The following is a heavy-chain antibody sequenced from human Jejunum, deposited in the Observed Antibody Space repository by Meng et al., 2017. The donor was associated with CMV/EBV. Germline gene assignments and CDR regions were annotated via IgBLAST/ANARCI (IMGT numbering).Heavy chain of an antibody. V-gene: IGHV1-46*01. J-gene: IGHJ4*02. CDR1: GYTFTNYY. D-gene: IGHD6-6*01. Sequence: CTASGYTFTNYYMPWVRQAPGQGLEWMAKINPSGDNTNYAQKFQGRVTMTRDTSTSTVYMELSSLRSEDTAVYYCARSPYSRSSYDYWGQGTLVTVSS. CDR2: INPSGDNT. CDR3: ARSPYSRSSYDY.